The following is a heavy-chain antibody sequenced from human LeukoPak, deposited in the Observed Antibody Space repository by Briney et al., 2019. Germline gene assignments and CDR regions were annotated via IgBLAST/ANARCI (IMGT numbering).Heavy chain of an antibody. D-gene: IGHD2-21*02. J-gene: IGHJ4*02. V-gene: IGHV4-38-2*02. CDR1: GYSISSGYF. CDR3: ARAYCVGDCSVLHIYFDY. Sequence: SETLSLTCTVSGYSISSGYFWGWTRQPPGKGLEWIGSIYHSVTTHYNPSLKSRVTISLGTSKNQFSLKLSSVTAADTAVYYCARAYCVGDCSVLHIYFDYWGQGTLVTVSS. CDR2: IYHSVTT.